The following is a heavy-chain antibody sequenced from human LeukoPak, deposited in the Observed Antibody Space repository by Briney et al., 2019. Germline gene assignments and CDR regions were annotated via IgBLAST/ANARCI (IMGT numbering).Heavy chain of an antibody. CDR3: ARVRVQLWSYYFDY. V-gene: IGHV3-48*03. CDR1: GFTFSSYE. J-gene: IGHJ4*02. Sequence: PGGSLRLSYAASGFTFSSYEMNWVRQAPGKGLEWVSYISSSGSTIYYADSVKGRFTISRDNAKNSLYLQMNSLRAEDTAVYYCARVRVQLWSYYFDYWGQGTLVTVSS. CDR2: ISSSGSTI. D-gene: IGHD5-18*01.